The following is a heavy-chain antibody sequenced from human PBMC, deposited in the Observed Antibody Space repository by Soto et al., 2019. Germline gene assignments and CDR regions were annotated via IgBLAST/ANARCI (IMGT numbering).Heavy chain of an antibody. V-gene: IGHV1-69*02. CDR2: IIPILGIA. D-gene: IGHD3-16*01. Sequence: QVQLVQSGAEVKKPGSSVKVSCKASGGTFSSYTISWVRQAPGQGLEWMGRIIPILGIANYAQKFQGRVTITADKTTSTTYMELGSLRSEATAVYYCSRGGVLDPWGQGTLVTVSS. J-gene: IGHJ5*02. CDR1: GGTFSSYT. CDR3: SRGGVLDP.